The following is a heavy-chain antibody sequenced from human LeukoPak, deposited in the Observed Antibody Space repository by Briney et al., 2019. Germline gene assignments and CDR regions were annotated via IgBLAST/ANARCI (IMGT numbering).Heavy chain of an antibody. V-gene: IGHV1-18*01. D-gene: IGHD3-3*01. CDR1: GYTFTTYG. CDR2: ISAYNGNT. Sequence: ASVKVSCKASGYTFTTYGISWVRQAPGQGLEWMGWISAYNGNTNYAQKLQGRVTMTTDTSTSTAYMELRSLRSDDTAVYYCGRTSSGYYFYDYWGQGTLVTVSS. J-gene: IGHJ4*02. CDR3: GRTSSGYYFYDY.